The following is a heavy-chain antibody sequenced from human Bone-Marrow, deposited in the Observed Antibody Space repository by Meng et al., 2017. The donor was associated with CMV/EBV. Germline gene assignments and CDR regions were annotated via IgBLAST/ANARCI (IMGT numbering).Heavy chain of an antibody. CDR3: ARDMGIAAADYYNYGMDV. J-gene: IGHJ6*02. D-gene: IGHD6-13*01. V-gene: IGHV3-21*01. Sequence: GGSLRLSCAASGFTFSSYSMNWVRQAPGKGLEWVSSISSSSSYIYYADSVKGRFTISRDNAKNSLYLQMNSLRAEDTAVYYCARDMGIAAADYYNYGMDVWGQGTTVTVSS. CDR1: GFTFSSYS. CDR2: ISSSSSYI.